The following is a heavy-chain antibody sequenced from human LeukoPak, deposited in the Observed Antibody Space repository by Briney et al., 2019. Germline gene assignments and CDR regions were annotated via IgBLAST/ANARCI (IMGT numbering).Heavy chain of an antibody. V-gene: IGHV3-48*03. D-gene: IGHD1-26*01. Sequence: GGSLRLSCAASGFTFSSYEMNWVRQAPGKGLEWVSYIRSSGSSIYYADSVKGRFTISRDNAKNSLYLQMNSLRVEDTAVYYCAREENKGGGTHYDWGQGTLVTVSS. J-gene: IGHJ4*02. CDR2: IRSSGSSI. CDR3: AREENKGGGTHYD. CDR1: GFTFSSYE.